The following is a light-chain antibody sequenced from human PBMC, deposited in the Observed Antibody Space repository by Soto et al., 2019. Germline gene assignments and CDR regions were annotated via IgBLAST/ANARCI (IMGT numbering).Light chain of an antibody. Sequence: DIQMTQSPSTLSASVGDRVTITCRASQSISSWLAWYQQKPGKAPKLLIYKASSLESGVPSRFSGSGSGTEFTLTITSLQPDDFANYYCHHKLTFGKGTKVEIK. J-gene: IGKJ1*01. V-gene: IGKV1-5*03. CDR3: HHKLT. CDR1: QSISSW. CDR2: KAS.